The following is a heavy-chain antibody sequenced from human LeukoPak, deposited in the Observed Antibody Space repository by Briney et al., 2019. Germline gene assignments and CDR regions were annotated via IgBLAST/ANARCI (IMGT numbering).Heavy chain of an antibody. CDR2: ISGSGGST. V-gene: IGHV3-23*01. D-gene: IGHD6-19*01. J-gene: IGHJ4*02. CDR1: GLTFSSYG. CDR3: AKGSGIAVADPEPNDY. Sequence: PGGSLRLSCAASGLTFSSYGMSWVRQAPGKGLEWVSAISGSGGSTYYADSVKGRFTISRDNSKNTLYLQMNSLRAEDTAVYYCAKGSGIAVADPEPNDYWGQGTLVTVSS.